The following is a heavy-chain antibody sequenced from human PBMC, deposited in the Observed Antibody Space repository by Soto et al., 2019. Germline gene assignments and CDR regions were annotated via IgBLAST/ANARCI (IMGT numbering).Heavy chain of an antibody. J-gene: IGHJ4*02. CDR3: ARAGYGGNSGDY. Sequence: QVQLQESGPGLVKPSGTLSLTCAVSGASIRSTDWWSWVRQPPGKGLEWIGEIHHSGSTNYNPSLKRPVTISVDKSKNQFSLKLSSVTAADTAVYSGARAGYGGNSGDYWGQGTLVTVSS. D-gene: IGHD2-21*01. V-gene: IGHV4-4*02. CDR2: IHHSGST. CDR1: GASIRSTDW.